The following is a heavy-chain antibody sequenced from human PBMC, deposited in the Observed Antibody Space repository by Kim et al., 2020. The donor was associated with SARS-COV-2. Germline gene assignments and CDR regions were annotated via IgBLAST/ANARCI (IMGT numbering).Heavy chain of an antibody. CDR1: GFTFSSYG. D-gene: IGHD3-22*01. V-gene: IGHV3-33*01. J-gene: IGHJ4*02. Sequence: GGSLRLSCAASGFTFSSYGMHWVRQAPGKGLEWVAVIWYDGSNKYYADSVKGRFTISRDNSKNTLYLQMNSLRAEDTAVYYCARDYYDSSGFLDYWGQGTLVTVSS. CDR3: ARDYYDSSGFLDY. CDR2: IWYDGSNK.